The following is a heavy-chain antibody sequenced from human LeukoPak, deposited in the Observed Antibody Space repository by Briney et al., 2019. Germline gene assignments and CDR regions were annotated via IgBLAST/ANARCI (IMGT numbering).Heavy chain of an antibody. Sequence: GGSLRLSCAASGFTFSSYAMSWVRQAPGKGLEWVSAISGSGGSTYYADSVKGRFTISRDNSKNTLYLQMNSLRAEDTAVYYCARDRQLRGQSFDYWGQGTLVTVSS. CDR2: ISGSGGST. CDR3: ARDRQLRGQSFDY. J-gene: IGHJ4*02. V-gene: IGHV3-23*01. D-gene: IGHD2-2*01. CDR1: GFTFSSYA.